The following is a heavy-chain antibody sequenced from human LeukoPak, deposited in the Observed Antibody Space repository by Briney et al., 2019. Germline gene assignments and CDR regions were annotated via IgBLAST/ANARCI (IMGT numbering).Heavy chain of an antibody. V-gene: IGHV4-61*01. CDR1: GGSVSSDSFF. D-gene: IGHD3-22*01. CDR3: ARDYSDSSGYYWPFDS. CDR2: IYYTGST. Sequence: PSETLSLTCTVSGGSVSSDSFFWSCIRQPPGKGLEWIGYIYYTGSTNYNPSLKSRVTISVDTSKNQFSLKLTSVTAADTAVYYCARDYSDSSGYYWPFDSWGQGTLVTVSS. J-gene: IGHJ4*02.